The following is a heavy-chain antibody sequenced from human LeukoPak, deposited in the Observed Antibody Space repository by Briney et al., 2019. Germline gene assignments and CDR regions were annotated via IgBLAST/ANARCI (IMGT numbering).Heavy chain of an antibody. CDR2: MNPNSGNT. Sequence: ASVKVSCKASGYTFTSYDINWVRQATGQGLEWMGWMNPNSGNTGYAQKFQGRVTMTRNTSISTAYMELSSLRSEDTAVYYCARAPEYDFWSGYYLTGPMDVWGKGTTVTVSS. D-gene: IGHD3-3*01. CDR1: GYTFTSYD. V-gene: IGHV1-8*01. J-gene: IGHJ6*03. CDR3: ARAPEYDFWSGYYLTGPMDV.